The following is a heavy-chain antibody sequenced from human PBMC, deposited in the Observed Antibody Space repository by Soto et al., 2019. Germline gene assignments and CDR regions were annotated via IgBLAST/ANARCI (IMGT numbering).Heavy chain of an antibody. CDR1: GYTFTSYA. Sequence: ASVKVSCKASGYTFTSYAMHWVRQAPGQRLEWMGWINAGNGNTKYSQKFQGRVTITRDTSASTAYMELSSLRSEDTAVYYCARAFGTLNWFDPWGQGTLVTVFS. CDR3: ARAFGTLNWFDP. J-gene: IGHJ5*02. V-gene: IGHV1-3*01. CDR2: INAGNGNT. D-gene: IGHD3-16*01.